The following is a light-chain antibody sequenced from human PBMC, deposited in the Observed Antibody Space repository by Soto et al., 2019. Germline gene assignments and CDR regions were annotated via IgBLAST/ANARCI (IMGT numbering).Light chain of an antibody. Sequence: DFQMTQSPVNLAASVGDRVTLTWRASQNIRSRLAWFQQKPGKAPKLLIYDASSLESGVPQRFSGSGSGTEFTLTISSLQPDDFATYYCQQYNTYSRTFGQGTKVDIK. V-gene: IGKV1-5*01. CDR2: DAS. J-gene: IGKJ1*01. CDR3: QQYNTYSRT. CDR1: QNIRSR.